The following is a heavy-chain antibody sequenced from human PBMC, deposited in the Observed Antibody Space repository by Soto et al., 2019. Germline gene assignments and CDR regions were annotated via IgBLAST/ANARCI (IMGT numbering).Heavy chain of an antibody. CDR1: GGSISSGGYS. V-gene: IGHV4-30-2*01. CDR2: IYHSGST. D-gene: IGHD2-15*01. Sequence: QLQLQESGSGLVKPSQTLSLTCSVSGGSISSGGYSWSWIRQPPGKGLEWIGYIYHSGSTYYNPSLKSRVTRSVDRSTNQFSLKLSSVTAADTAVYYCARVSRCSGGSCYSWWFDPWGQGTLVTVSS. CDR3: ARVSRCSGGSCYSWWFDP. J-gene: IGHJ5*02.